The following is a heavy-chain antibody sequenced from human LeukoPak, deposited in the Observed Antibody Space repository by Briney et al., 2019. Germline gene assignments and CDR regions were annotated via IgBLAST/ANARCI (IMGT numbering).Heavy chain of an antibody. CDR3: ARDNSVGDNAWWFDP. CDR2: INPNSGNT. J-gene: IGHJ5*02. V-gene: IGHV1-2*02. CDR1: RYTFTDYY. Sequence: GASVKVSCKASRYTFTDYYMHWVRQAPGQGLEWMGWINPNSGNTDYAQKFQGRVTMTRDMSTSTDYMELSSLRSEDTAIYYCARDNSVGDNAWWFDPWGQGTLVTVSS. D-gene: IGHD1-26*01.